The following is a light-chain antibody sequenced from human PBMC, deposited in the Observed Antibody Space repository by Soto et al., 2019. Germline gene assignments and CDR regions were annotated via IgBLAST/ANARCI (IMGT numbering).Light chain of an antibody. CDR2: GNT. V-gene: IGLV1-40*01. CDR3: QSYDTGLSGPVV. Sequence: QLVLTQPPSLSGAPGQNIIISCTGGGSNIGAGFDVHWYQQLPGTAPKLLIYGNTNRPSGVPDRFSGSKSGTSASLVITGLQAEDEADYYCQSYDTGLSGPVVFGGGTKVTVL. J-gene: IGLJ2*01. CDR1: GSNIGAGFD.